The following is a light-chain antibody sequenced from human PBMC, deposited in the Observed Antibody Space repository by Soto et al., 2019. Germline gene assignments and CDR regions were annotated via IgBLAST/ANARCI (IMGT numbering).Light chain of an antibody. V-gene: IGKV3-20*01. CDR2: GAS. CDR1: QRVSSSY. Sequence: EIVLTQLPGTLSLSPGERATISCRAGQRVSSSYLAWYQQKTGQAPRLLIYGASSRATGIPDRFSGSGSGTDFTLTISRLEPEDFAVYYCQQYGSSPTWTFGQGTKVDIK. CDR3: QQYGSSPTWT. J-gene: IGKJ1*01.